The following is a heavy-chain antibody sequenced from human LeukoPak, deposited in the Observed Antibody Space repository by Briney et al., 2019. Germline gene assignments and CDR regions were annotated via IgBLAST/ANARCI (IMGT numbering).Heavy chain of an antibody. J-gene: IGHJ4*02. CDR2: ISGYDGNT. Sequence: GASEKVSCKASGYRFSNYEISWVRQAPAQGLEWVGRISGYDGNTNNAQKLQGRVTMTIDTPTSTAYMEVRSLRSDDTAVYYCARDQARGGLFDYWGQGTLVTVSS. D-gene: IGHD3-16*01. CDR1: GYRFSNYE. CDR3: ARDQARGGLFDY. V-gene: IGHV1-18*01.